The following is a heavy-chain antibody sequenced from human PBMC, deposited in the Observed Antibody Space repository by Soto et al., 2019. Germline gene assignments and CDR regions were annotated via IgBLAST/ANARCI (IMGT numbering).Heavy chain of an antibody. CDR1: GGSISSSSYY. CDR3: ARTPTGTTYYYYYGMDV. J-gene: IGHJ6*02. CDR2: IYYSGST. V-gene: IGHV4-39*01. Sequence: PSETLSLTCTFSGGSISSSSYYWGWIRQPPGKGLEWIGSIYYSGSTYYNPSLKSRVTISVDTSKNQFSLKLSSVTAADTAVYYCARTPTGTTYYYYYGMDVWGQGTTVTVSS. D-gene: IGHD1-1*01.